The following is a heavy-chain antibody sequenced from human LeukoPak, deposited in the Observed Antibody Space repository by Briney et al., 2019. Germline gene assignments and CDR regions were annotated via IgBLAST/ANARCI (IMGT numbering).Heavy chain of an antibody. CDR3: ARGRKNHSYQLLFIYYYYGMDV. J-gene: IGHJ6*02. CDR1: GYTFTSYD. CDR2: MNPNSGNT. D-gene: IGHD2-2*01. V-gene: IGHV1-8*01. Sequence: ASVKVSCKASGYTFTSYDINWVRQATGQGLEWMGWMNPNSGNTGYAQKFQGRVTMTRNTSISTAYMELSSLRSEDTAVYYCARGRKNHSYQLLFIYYYYGMDVWGQGTTVTVSS.